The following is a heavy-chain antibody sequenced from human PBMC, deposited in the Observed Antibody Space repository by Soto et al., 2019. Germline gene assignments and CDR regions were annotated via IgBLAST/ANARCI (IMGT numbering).Heavy chain of an antibody. V-gene: IGHV3-7*01. CDR3: ARDLHDYVSFRFDP. Sequence: GGSLRLSCVASGFTFNYYWMAWVRQAPGKGLEWVANIKQDGGEKYYVDSVKGRFTISRDNAKNLLYLQMNSLRAEDTAVYYCARDLHDYVSFRFDPWGQGTLVTVSS. CDR2: IKQDGGEK. CDR1: GFTFNYYW. D-gene: IGHD3-16*01. J-gene: IGHJ5*02.